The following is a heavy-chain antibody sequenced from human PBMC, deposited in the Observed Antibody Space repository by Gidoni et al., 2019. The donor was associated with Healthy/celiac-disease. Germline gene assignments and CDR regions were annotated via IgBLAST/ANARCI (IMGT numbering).Heavy chain of an antibody. CDR1: GFPFSNAW. CDR2: IKSKTDGRTT. Sequence: EVQLVESGGGLVKPGGSLRLSCAASGFPFSNAWMSWVRQAPGKGLEWVGSIKSKTDGRTTDYAAPVKGRFTISRDDSKNTLYLQMNSLKTEDTAVYYCTTDPTLVGATDYFDYWGQGTLVTVSS. CDR3: TTDPTLVGATDYFDY. V-gene: IGHV3-15*01. J-gene: IGHJ4*02. D-gene: IGHD1-26*01.